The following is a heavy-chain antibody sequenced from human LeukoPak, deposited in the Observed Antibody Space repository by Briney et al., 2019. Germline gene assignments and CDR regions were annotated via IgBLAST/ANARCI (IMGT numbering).Heavy chain of an antibody. CDR2: IYYSGST. V-gene: IGHV4-31*03. J-gene: IGHJ4*02. Sequence: PSETLSLTCTVSGGSISSGGYYWSWIRQHPGKGLEWIGYIYYSGSTYYNPSLKSRVTISVDTSKNQFSLKLSSVTAADTAVYYCARGLLRFGELAGRFDYWGQGTLVTVSS. D-gene: IGHD3-10*01. CDR3: ARGLLRFGELAGRFDY. CDR1: GGSISSGGYY.